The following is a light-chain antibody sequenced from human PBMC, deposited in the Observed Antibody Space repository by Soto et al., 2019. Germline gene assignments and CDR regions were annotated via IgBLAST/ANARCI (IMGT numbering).Light chain of an antibody. CDR1: QGISEY. CDR2: GAS. CDR3: LSYNRIPQT. J-gene: IGKJ1*01. V-gene: IGKV1-27*01. Sequence: DIQMAQSPSSLSASIGDRVTITCRASQGISEYFAWYQQRPGNAPNLLIYGASILQSGVPSRFSGSGSGTHFTLTVSSLQPEDVATYYCLSYNRIPQTFGQGTTGAVK.